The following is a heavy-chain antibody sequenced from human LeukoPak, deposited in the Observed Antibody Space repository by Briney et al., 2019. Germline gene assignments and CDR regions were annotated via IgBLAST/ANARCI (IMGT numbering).Heavy chain of an antibody. CDR3: ATYCSSANCYIWGYYFDY. CDR2: IIPISGTA. V-gene: IGHV1-69*13. J-gene: IGHJ4*02. CDR1: GGTFSSYA. Sequence: GASVKVSCKASGGTFSSYAISWVRQAPGQGLEWMGGIIPISGTANYAQKFQGRVTITADGSTSTAYMELSSLRSEDTAIYYCATYCSSANCYIWGYYFDYWGQGTLVTVSS. D-gene: IGHD2-2*01.